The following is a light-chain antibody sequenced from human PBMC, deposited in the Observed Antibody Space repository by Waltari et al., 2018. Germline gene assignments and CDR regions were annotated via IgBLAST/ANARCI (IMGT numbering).Light chain of an antibody. CDR2: STG. V-gene: IGLV7-43*01. J-gene: IGLJ3*02. CDR3: LLYYGGPWV. Sequence: QTVVTQEPSLTVSPGGTVTLTCASSTGAVTSDYYPNWFQQKPGQAPRALFHSTGVRYSLTPTRFSGSLLGDKAALTRSGVQPEDEADYYCLLYYGGPWVFGGGTKVTVL. CDR1: TGAVTSDYY.